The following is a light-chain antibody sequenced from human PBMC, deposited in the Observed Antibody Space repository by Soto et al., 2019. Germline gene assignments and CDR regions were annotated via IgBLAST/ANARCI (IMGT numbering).Light chain of an antibody. CDR3: QQYNTYSWT. J-gene: IGKJ1*01. Sequence: DIQMTQSPSTLSASVGDRVTITCRASQSISSWLAWYQQKPGKAPKLLIYKASSLESGVPSRFSGSGSGTEFTLTISSLQPDDSATYYCQQYNTYSWTFGQGTKVELK. CDR1: QSISSW. V-gene: IGKV1-5*03. CDR2: KAS.